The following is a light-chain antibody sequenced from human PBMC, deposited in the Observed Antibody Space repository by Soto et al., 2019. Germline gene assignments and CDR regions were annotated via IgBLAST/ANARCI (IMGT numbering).Light chain of an antibody. CDR1: SSDVGGYNY. Sequence: QSVLTQPASVSGSPGQSIAISCTGTSSDVGGYNYVSWYQLHPDKAPKLIIYDVSNRPSGVSNRFSGSKSGNTASLTISGLQHEDEADYYCSSYTSSITRVFGTGTKVTVL. CDR3: SSYTSSITRV. J-gene: IGLJ1*01. V-gene: IGLV2-14*01. CDR2: DVS.